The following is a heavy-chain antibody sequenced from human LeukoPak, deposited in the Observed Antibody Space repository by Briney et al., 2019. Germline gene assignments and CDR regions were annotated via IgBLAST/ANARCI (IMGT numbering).Heavy chain of an antibody. D-gene: IGHD6-13*01. CDR3: ARGRSSSWTAPGFDY. Sequence: SETLSLTCAVYGGSFSGYYWSWIRQPPGKGLEWIGEINHSGSTNYNPSLKSRVIISVDTSKNQFSLKLSSVTAAATAVYYCARGRSSSWTAPGFDYWGQGTLVTVSS. J-gene: IGHJ4*02. CDR1: GGSFSGYY. CDR2: INHSGST. V-gene: IGHV4-34*01.